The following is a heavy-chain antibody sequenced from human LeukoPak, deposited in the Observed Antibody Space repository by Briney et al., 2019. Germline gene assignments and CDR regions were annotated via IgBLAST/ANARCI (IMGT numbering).Heavy chain of an antibody. CDR1: GGSFSGYY. CDR3: ARELEVTTNYFDH. J-gene: IGHJ4*02. D-gene: IGHD4-17*01. Sequence: PSETLSLTCAVYGGSFSGYYWSWIRQPPGKGLEWIGEINHSGSTNYNPSLKGRVTISVDTSKNQFSLKLSSVTAADTAVYYCARELEVTTNYFDHWGQGTLVTVSS. CDR2: INHSGST. V-gene: IGHV4-34*01.